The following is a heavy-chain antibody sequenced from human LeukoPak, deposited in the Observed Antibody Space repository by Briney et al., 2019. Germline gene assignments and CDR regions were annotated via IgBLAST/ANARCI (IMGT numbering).Heavy chain of an antibody. V-gene: IGHV4-59*01. CDR1: GDSISSYY. CDR2: IFYSGST. CDR3: ARGASPDF. J-gene: IGHJ4*02. Sequence: SETLSLTCTVSGDSISSYYWNWIRQPPGKGLEWIGYIFYSGSTNYNPSLKSRVTISVDTSKNQFSLKLSSVTAADTAVYYCARGASPDFWGQGTLVTVSS.